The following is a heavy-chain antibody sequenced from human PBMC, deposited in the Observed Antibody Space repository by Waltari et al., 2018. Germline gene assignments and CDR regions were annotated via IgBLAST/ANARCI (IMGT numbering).Heavy chain of an antibody. Sequence: EVQVVESGGGLIQPGGSLRLSCAASGFTFSNSNMNWVRQAPGGVLEWGAYISSNGASIYYADSVKGRFTISRDNAKNSLYLQMSSLRAEDTAVYYCTRPLNFGGQGTLVTVSS. CDR3: TRPLNF. CDR1: GFTFSNSN. CDR2: ISSNGASI. J-gene: IGHJ4*02. V-gene: IGHV3-48*01. D-gene: IGHD2-8*01.